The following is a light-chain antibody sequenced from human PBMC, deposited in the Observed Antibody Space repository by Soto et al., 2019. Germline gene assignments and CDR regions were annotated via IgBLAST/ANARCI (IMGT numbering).Light chain of an antibody. CDR2: AAS. Sequence: DIQMTQSPSSLSASVGDRVTITCRASQSIIRYLNWYQQKPGKAPKLLIYAASSLQSGVPSRFSGSGSGTDFTLTISSLQPEDFATYYCQQSYSTPITFGQGTRLEI. V-gene: IGKV1-39*01. J-gene: IGKJ5*01. CDR3: QQSYSTPIT. CDR1: QSIIRY.